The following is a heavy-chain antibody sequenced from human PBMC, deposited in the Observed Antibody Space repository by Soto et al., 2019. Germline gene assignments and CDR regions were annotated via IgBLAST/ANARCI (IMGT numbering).Heavy chain of an antibody. J-gene: IGHJ4*02. Sequence: GGSLRLSCAASGFTFSSYSMSWVRQAPGKGLEWVLSISSSSSYKYYADSVKGRFTISRDNAKNSLYLKMNSLRAEDTAVYYCARVWVDLDCSGGTCYSGLSYFDYWGQGALVTVSS. CDR1: GFTFSSYS. CDR2: ISSSSSYK. V-gene: IGHV3-21*01. CDR3: ARVWVDLDCSGGTCYSGLSYFDY. D-gene: IGHD2-15*01.